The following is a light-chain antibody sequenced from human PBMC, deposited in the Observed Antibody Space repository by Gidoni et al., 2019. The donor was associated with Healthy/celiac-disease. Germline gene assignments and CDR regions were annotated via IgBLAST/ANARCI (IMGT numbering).Light chain of an antibody. CDR2: QDS. J-gene: IGLJ2*01. CDR1: KLGDKY. CDR3: QAWDNNTVV. V-gene: IGLV3-1*01. Sequence: SYDLTQPPSVSVSPGQTASITCSGDKLGDKYACWYQLKPGQSPVLLIYQDSKRPSGIPERFSGSNSGNTATLTISGTQAMDEADYYCQAWDNNTVVFGGGTKLTVL.